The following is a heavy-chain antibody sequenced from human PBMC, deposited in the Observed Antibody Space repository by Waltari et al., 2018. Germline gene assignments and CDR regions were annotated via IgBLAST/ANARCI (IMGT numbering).Heavy chain of an antibody. J-gene: IGHJ4*02. D-gene: IGHD6-6*01. CDR1: GYTVTGYY. Sequence: QVQLVQSGAEVKKPGASVKVPCKASGYTVTGYYMHWVRQAPGQGLEWMGWINPNSGGTNYAQKFQGRVTMTRDTSISAAYMELSRLRSDDTAVYYCARDEYSGGYGADYWGQGTLVTVSS. CDR2: INPNSGGT. V-gene: IGHV1-2*02. CDR3: ARDEYSGGYGADY.